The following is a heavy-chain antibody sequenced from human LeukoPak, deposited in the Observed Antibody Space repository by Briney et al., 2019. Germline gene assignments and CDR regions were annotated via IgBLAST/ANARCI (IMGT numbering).Heavy chain of an antibody. CDR3: AKGQGHLNIYSYAHKLFDY. CDR2: INHSGST. Sequence: PSETLSLTCAVYGGSFSGYYWSWIRQPPGKGLEWIGEINHSGSTNYNPSLKSRVTISVDTSKNQFSLKLSSVTAADTAVYYCAKGQGHLNIYSYAHKLFDYWGQGTLVTGSS. V-gene: IGHV4-34*01. CDR1: GGSFSGYY. J-gene: IGHJ4*02. D-gene: IGHD5-18*01.